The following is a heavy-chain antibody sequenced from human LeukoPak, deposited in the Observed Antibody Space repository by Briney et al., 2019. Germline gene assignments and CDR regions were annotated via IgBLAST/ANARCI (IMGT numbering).Heavy chain of an antibody. Sequence: PGGSLRLSCAASGFTVSSNYMSWVRQAPGKGLDWVSVIYSGGNTYYADSVKGRSTISRDNSKNTLYLQMNSLRAEDTAVYYCARDRVGATTNFDYWGQGTLVTVSS. D-gene: IGHD1-26*01. CDR1: GFTVSSNY. V-gene: IGHV3-53*01. CDR3: ARDRVGATTNFDY. CDR2: IYSGGNT. J-gene: IGHJ4*02.